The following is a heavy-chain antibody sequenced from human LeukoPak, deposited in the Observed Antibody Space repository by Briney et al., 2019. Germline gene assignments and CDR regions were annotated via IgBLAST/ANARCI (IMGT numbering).Heavy chain of an antibody. D-gene: IGHD4-11*01. J-gene: IGHJ4*02. Sequence: PSETLSLTCAVYGGSFTGYYWTWIRQPPGRGLEWIGEINHSGSTNYNPSLKSRAIMSVDTSKNQFSLKLRSLTDADTAVYYCARAREAETIDSWGQGTLVTVSS. CDR1: GGSFTGYY. V-gene: IGHV4-34*01. CDR2: INHSGST. CDR3: ARAREAETIDS.